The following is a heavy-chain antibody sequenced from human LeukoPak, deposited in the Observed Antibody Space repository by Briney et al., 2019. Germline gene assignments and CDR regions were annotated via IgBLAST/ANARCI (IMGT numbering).Heavy chain of an antibody. Sequence: SQTLSLTCAISGDSVSSNSAAWNWIRQSPSRGPEWLGRTYYRSKWYNDYAVSVKSRITINPDTSKNQFSLQLNSVTPEDTAVYYCARDIAAAGNYYYYGMDVWGQGTTVTVSS. CDR2: TYYRSKWYN. V-gene: IGHV6-1*01. CDR1: GDSVSSNSAA. CDR3: ARDIAAAGNYYYYGMDV. J-gene: IGHJ6*02. D-gene: IGHD6-13*01.